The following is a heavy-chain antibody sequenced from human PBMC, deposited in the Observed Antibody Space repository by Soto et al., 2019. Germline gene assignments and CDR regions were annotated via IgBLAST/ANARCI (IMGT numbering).Heavy chain of an antibody. CDR3: ARQIYDSDTGPNFQYSFDS. CDR1: GYSLAGYW. Sequence: PGESLKISCKGSGYSLAGYWITWVRQKPGKGLEWMGRIDPSDSQTYYSPSFRGHVTISVTKSITTVFLQWSSLRASDTAMYYCARQIYDSDTGPNFQYSFDSWGQGTPVTVSS. CDR2: IDPSDSQT. V-gene: IGHV5-10-1*01. D-gene: IGHD3-22*01. J-gene: IGHJ4*02.